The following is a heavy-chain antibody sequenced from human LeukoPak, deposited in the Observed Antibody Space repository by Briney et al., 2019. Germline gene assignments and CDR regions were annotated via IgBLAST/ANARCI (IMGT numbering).Heavy chain of an antibody. CDR1: GYTFTGYY. D-gene: IGHD3-3*01. CDR2: ISAYNGNT. J-gene: IGHJ3*02. CDR3: ARAQESLDDFWSGYFKTGAFDI. V-gene: IGHV1-18*04. Sequence: ASVKVSCKASGYTFTGYYMHWVRQAPGQGLEWMGWISAYNGNTNCAQKLQGRVTMTTDTSTSTAYMELRSLRSDDTAVYYCARAQESLDDFWSGYFKTGAFDIWGQGTMVTVSS.